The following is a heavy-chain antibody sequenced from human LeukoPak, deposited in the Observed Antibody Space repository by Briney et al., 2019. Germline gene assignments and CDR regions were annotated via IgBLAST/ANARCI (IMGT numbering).Heavy chain of an antibody. CDR3: ARVVPARLTTQWYFDL. V-gene: IGHV4-38-2*02. J-gene: IGHJ2*01. CDR2: IYHSGST. D-gene: IGHD2-2*01. Sequence: SETLSLTCTVSGYSISSGYYWGWIRQPPGKGLEWIGSIYHSGSTYYNPPLKSRVTMSVDTSKNQFSLNLSSVTAADTAVYFCARVVPARLTTQWYFDLWGRGTLVTVSS. CDR1: GYSISSGYY.